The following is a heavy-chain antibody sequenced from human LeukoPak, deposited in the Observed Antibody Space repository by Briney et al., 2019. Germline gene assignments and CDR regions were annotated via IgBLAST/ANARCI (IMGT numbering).Heavy chain of an antibody. J-gene: IGHJ4*02. CDR2: IYTSGST. V-gene: IGHV4-4*07. Sequence: SETLSLTCTVSGGSISSYYWSWIRQPAGKGLEWIGRIYTSGSTNYNPSLKSRVTMSVDTSKNQFSLKLSSVTAADTAVYYCARDQVGRYDILTGYYTIGHFDYWGQGTLVTVSS. CDR1: GGSISSYY. D-gene: IGHD3-9*01. CDR3: ARDQVGRYDILTGYYTIGHFDY.